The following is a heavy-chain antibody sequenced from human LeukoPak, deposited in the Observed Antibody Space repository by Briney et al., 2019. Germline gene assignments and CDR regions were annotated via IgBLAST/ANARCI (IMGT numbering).Heavy chain of an antibody. CDR1: GFTFSSYW. V-gene: IGHV3-7*01. Sequence: GGSLRLSCAASGFTFSSYWMSWVRQAPVKGLEWVANIKQDGSEKTYVDSVKGRFIISRDNTKNSLYLQMNSLRAEDTAVYYCARMSGRWLIYPTFAYWGQGTLVTVSS. D-gene: IGHD5-24*01. J-gene: IGHJ4*02. CDR2: IKQDGSEK. CDR3: ARMSGRWLIYPTFAY.